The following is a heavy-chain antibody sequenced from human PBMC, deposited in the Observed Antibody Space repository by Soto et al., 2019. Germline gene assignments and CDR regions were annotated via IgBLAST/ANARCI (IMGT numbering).Heavy chain of an antibody. D-gene: IGHD1-26*01. CDR2: ISGSDGST. Sequence: EVQLLESGGGLVQPGGSLRLSCAASGFTFSTYAMSWVRQAPGRGLEWVSAISGSDGSTYYADSVKGRFTISRDDSKNTLYLQINSLRAEDTAVYYCVQGPGNYSHFDYWGQGTLVTVSS. CDR3: VQGPGNYSHFDY. CDR1: GFTFSTYA. V-gene: IGHV3-23*01. J-gene: IGHJ4*02.